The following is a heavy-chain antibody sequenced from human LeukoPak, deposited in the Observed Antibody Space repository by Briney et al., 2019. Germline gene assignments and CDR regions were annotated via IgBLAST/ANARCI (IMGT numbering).Heavy chain of an antibody. Sequence: AASVKVSCKASGYTFTGYYIQWVRQAPGQGLEWMGWINPNSGVTNYAQKFQGRVTMTRDTSISTDYMELSRLRSDDTAVYYCARGLATVTTSIDYWGQGTLVTVSS. D-gene: IGHD4-17*01. J-gene: IGHJ4*02. CDR3: ARGLATVTTSIDY. CDR2: INPNSGVT. V-gene: IGHV1-2*02. CDR1: GYTFTGYY.